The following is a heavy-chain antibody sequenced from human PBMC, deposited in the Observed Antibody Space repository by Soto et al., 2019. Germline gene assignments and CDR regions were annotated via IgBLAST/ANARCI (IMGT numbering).Heavy chain of an antibody. D-gene: IGHD3-3*01. CDR1: GYTFTSYG. V-gene: IGHV1-18*01. CDR3: ARDSGYYDFWSGYYIDYYYYGMDV. Sequence: ASVKVSCKASGYTFTSYGISWVRQAPGQGLEWMGWISACNGNTNYAQKLQGRVTMTTDTSTSTAYMELRSLRSDDTAVYYCARDSGYYDFWSGYYIDYYYYGMDVWGQGPTVTVSS. CDR2: ISACNGNT. J-gene: IGHJ6*02.